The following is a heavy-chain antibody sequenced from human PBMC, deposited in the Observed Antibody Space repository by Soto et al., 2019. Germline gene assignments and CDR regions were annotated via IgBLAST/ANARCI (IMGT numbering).Heavy chain of an antibody. CDR3: ARTALLWVAGRKTNGWFDP. Sequence: QLQLQESGPGLVKPSETLSLTCTVSGGSISSSSYYWGWIRQPPGKGLEWIGSIYYSGSTYYNPSLKSRCALSVATSKNHFSVKLSSVTAADTAVYYCARTALLWVAGRKTNGWFDPWGQGTLVTVSS. D-gene: IGHD6-19*01. CDR2: IYYSGST. V-gene: IGHV4-39*01. CDR1: GGSISSSSYY. J-gene: IGHJ5*02.